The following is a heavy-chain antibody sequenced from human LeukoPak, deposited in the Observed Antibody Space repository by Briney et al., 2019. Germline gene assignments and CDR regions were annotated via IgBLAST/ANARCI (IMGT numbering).Heavy chain of an antibody. V-gene: IGHV3-15*01. Sequence: GGSLRLSCAASGFTFSSCAMSWVRQAPGKGLEWVGLIRSETDGGTTDYAAPVKGRFTISRDESKNTLYLQMNSLKTEDTAVYYCAQGSGQYYDYWGQGTLVTVSS. CDR1: GFTFSSCA. J-gene: IGHJ4*02. CDR2: IRSETDGGTT. CDR3: AQGSGQYYDY. D-gene: IGHD3-22*01.